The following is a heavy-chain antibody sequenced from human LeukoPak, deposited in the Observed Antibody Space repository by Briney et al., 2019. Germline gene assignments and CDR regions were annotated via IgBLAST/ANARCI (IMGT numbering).Heavy chain of an antibody. CDR2: IRYDGSDQ. Sequence: GGSLRLSCAASGFTFSSYGIHWVRQAPGEGLDWVAFIRYDGSDQYYTDSVKGRFTISRDNSKNTLYLQMNRLRAEDTAIYYCAKDNSNWSFDYWGQGTLVTVSS. V-gene: IGHV3-30*02. J-gene: IGHJ4*02. CDR1: GFTFSSYG. D-gene: IGHD6-13*01. CDR3: AKDNSNWSFDY.